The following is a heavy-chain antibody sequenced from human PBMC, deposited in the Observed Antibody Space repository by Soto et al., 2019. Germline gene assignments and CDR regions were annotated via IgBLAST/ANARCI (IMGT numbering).Heavy chain of an antibody. J-gene: IGHJ4*02. CDR1: GGTFGSYA. Sequence: QVQLVQSGAEVKKPGSSVKVSCKASGGTFGSYAFSWVRQAPGQGLEWMGGIIPVSGAAHYAQKFQGRVTSTAEEATSTGYMELSSLSSQDTVVEYCATAWGWRSTSCTLVYWGQGTRVIVSS. V-gene: IGHV1-69*01. D-gene: IGHD2-2*01. CDR2: IIPVSGAA. CDR3: ATAWGWRSTSCTLVY.